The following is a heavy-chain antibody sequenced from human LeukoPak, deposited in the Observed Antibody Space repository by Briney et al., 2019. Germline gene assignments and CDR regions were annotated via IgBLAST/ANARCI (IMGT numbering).Heavy chain of an antibody. CDR1: GFTFSSYA. CDR3: AKVCASTTYYFDY. D-gene: IGHD2-2*01. V-gene: IGHV3-23*01. J-gene: IGHJ4*02. Sequence: PGGSLRLSCAASGFTFSSYAMSWVRQAPGKGLEWVSAISGSGGSTYYADSVKGRFTISRDNSQNTLYLQMNSLRAEDTAVYYCAKVCASTTYYFDYWGQGTLVTVSS. CDR2: ISGSGGST.